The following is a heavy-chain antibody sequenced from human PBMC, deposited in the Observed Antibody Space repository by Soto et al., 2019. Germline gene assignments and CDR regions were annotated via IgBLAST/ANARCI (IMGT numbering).Heavy chain of an antibody. CDR2: INTYNGHT. D-gene: IGHD6-13*01. CDR3: ARDLLYSSRSTVRFDI. CDR1: GYTFTNYG. Sequence: QVQLVQSGTEVKKPGASVKVSCKASGYTFTNYGISWVRQAPGQGLKWLAWINTYNGHTNYAQKLQGRVTLTTDTSTSTAYMELRSLRSYDTAVYYCARDLLYSSRSTVRFDIWGQGTMVTFSS. J-gene: IGHJ3*02. V-gene: IGHV1-18*01.